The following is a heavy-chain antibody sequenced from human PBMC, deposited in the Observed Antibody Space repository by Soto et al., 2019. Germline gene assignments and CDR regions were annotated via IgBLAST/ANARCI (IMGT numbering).Heavy chain of an antibody. CDR1: GFTFSSYW. CDR2: TNEDGSII. J-gene: IGHJ4*02. D-gene: IGHD3-16*01. Sequence: EVQLVESGGGLVLPGGSLRLSCAASGFTFSSYWMHWVRQAPGKGLVWVSRTNEDGSIINYADSVKGRFTISRDNTKNTLYLERNSRRAGDTSVYYCTRDMGGRGGFWGQGTLVTVSS. CDR3: TRDMGGRGGF. V-gene: IGHV3-74*01.